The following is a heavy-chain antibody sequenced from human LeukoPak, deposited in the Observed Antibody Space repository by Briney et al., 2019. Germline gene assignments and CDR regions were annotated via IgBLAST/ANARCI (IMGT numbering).Heavy chain of an antibody. Sequence: ASVNVSCKASGYTFTSYGISWVRQAPGQGLEWMGWISAYNGNTNYAQKLQGRVTMTTDTSTSTAYMELRSLRSDDTAVYYCARSQHGGMATGISDYWGQGTLVTVSS. J-gene: IGHJ4*02. CDR3: ARSQHGGMATGISDY. CDR2: ISAYNGNT. D-gene: IGHD5-24*01. CDR1: GYTFTSYG. V-gene: IGHV1-18*01.